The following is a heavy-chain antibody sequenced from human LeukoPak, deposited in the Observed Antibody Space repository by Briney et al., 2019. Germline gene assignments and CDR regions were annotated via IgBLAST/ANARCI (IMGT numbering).Heavy chain of an antibody. CDR2: INHSGST. CDR3: ARRSTSQPPNY. V-gene: IGHV4-34*01. D-gene: IGHD6-13*01. J-gene: IGHJ4*02. CDR1: GGSFSGYY. Sequence: SETLSLTCAVYGGSFSGYYWSWIRQPPGEGLEGIGEINHSGSTNYNPSLKSRVTISVDTSKNQFSLKLSSVTAADTTVYYCARRSTSQPPNYWGQGTLVTVSS.